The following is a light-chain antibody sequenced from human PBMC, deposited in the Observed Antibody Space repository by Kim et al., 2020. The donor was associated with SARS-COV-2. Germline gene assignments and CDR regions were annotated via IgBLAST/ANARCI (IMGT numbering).Light chain of an antibody. V-gene: IGLV8-61*01. CDR1: SGSVSITHY. Sequence: QAVVTQEPSFSVSPGGTVTLTCGLSSGSVSITHYPTWYQQTPGQAPRTLIYSTNTRSSGVPDRFSGSILGNKAALTITGAQADDERDYYCVLYMGSGIWAFGGGTQLTVL. J-gene: IGLJ3*02. CDR3: VLYMGSGIWA. CDR2: STN.